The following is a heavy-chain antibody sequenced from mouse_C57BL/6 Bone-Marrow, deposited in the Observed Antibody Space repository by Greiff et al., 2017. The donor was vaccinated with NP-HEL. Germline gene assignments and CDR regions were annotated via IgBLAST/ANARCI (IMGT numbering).Heavy chain of an antibody. CDR1: GYTFTSYG. V-gene: IGHV1-81*01. CDR2: IYPRSGNT. J-gene: IGHJ3*01. Sequence: QVQLQQSGAELARPGASVKLSCKASGYTFTSYGISWVKQRTGQGLEWIGEIYPRSGNTYYNEKFKGKATLTADKSSSTAYMELRSLTSGDSAVYFCARFDGFAYWGQGTLVTVSA. CDR3: ARFDGFAY.